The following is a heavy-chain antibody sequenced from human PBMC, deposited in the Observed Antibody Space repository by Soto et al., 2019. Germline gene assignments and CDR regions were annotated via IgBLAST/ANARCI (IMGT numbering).Heavy chain of an antibody. J-gene: IGHJ4*02. CDR1: GYTFTSYG. V-gene: IGHV1-18*04. CDR3: AGNGGCGGDCYPGLFDY. Sequence: QVQLVQSGAEVKKPGASVKVSCKASGYTFTSYGISWVRQAPGQGLEWMGWISAYNGNTNYAQKLQGRVTITADESTSTAYMELSSLRSEDTAVYYCAGNGGCGGDCYPGLFDYWGQGTLVTVSS. D-gene: IGHD2-21*02. CDR2: ISAYNGNT.